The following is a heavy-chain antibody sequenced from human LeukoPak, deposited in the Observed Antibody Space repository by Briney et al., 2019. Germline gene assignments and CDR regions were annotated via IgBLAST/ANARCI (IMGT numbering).Heavy chain of an antibody. CDR3: ARDPPDYYDSSPYAFDI. D-gene: IGHD3-22*01. Sequence: PGGSLRLSCAASGFTFSSYAMHWVRQAPGKGLEWVSFMYSGGTAYYADSVKGRFTISRVKSKNTVYLQMNSLRPEDTAVYYCARDPPDYYDSSPYAFDIWGQGTMVTASS. J-gene: IGHJ3*02. CDR1: GFTFSSYA. CDR2: MYSGGTA. V-gene: IGHV3-53*01.